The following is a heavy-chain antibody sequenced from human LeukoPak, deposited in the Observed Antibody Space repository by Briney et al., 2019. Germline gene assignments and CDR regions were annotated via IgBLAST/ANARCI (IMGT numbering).Heavy chain of an antibody. CDR2: ISGSGGSR. Sequence: GGSLRLSCAASGFTFSTYGMSWVRQAPGKGLEWVSGISGSGGSRFYTDSVKGRFTISRDNSKNTLYLQMNSLRAEDTAVYYCARRAGAYSHPYDYWGQGTLVTVSS. V-gene: IGHV3-23*01. D-gene: IGHD4/OR15-4a*01. CDR1: GFTFSTYG. CDR3: ARRAGAYSHPYDY. J-gene: IGHJ4*02.